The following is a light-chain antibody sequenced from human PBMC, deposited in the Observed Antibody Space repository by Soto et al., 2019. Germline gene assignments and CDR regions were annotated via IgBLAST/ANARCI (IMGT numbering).Light chain of an antibody. V-gene: IGKV3-20*01. CDR2: GAS. Sequence: EIVLTQSPGTLSLSPGERATLSCRASQSVSSSYLAWYQQKPGQAPRLLIYGASSRATGIPDRFSGSGSGPDVTLTISRLEPEDFAVYYCQQYGSSPRTCGQGTKVAIK. J-gene: IGKJ1*01. CDR1: QSVSSSY. CDR3: QQYGSSPRT.